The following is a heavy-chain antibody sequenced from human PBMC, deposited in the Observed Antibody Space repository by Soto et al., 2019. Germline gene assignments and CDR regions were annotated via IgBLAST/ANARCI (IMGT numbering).Heavy chain of an antibody. V-gene: IGHV4-39*01. CDR1: GGSISSSSYY. Sequence: PSETLSLTCTVSGGSISSSSYYWGWIRQPPGKGLEWIGSIYYSGSTYYNPSLKSRVTISVDTSKNQFSLKLSSVTAADTAVYYCARLYDSSSYFAYWCQGTLVTVSS. J-gene: IGHJ4*02. D-gene: IGHD3-22*01. CDR2: IYYSGST. CDR3: ARLYDSSSYFAY.